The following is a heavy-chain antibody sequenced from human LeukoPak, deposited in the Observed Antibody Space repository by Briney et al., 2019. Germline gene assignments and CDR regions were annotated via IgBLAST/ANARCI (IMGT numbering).Heavy chain of an antibody. J-gene: IGHJ4*02. CDR3: ARDLSGSYTYYFDY. D-gene: IGHD1-26*01. V-gene: IGHV1-69*01. CDR2: IIPIFGTA. CDR1: GGTFSSYA. Sequence: GSSVKVSCKASGGTFSSYAISWVRQAPGQGLEWMGGIIPIFGTANYAQKFQGRVTITADESTSTAYMELRSLRSDDTAVYYCARDLSGSYTYYFDYWGQGTLVTVSS.